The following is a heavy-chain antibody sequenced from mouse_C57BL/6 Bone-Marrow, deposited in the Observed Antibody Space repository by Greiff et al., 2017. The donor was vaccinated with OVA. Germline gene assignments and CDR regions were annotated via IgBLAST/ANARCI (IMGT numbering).Heavy chain of an antibody. V-gene: IGHV1-72*01. D-gene: IGHD1-1*01. CDR3: ARERLSSSPWFAY. CDR1: GYTFTSYW. CDR2: IDPNSGGT. Sequence: QVHVKQPGAELVKPGASVKLSCKASGYTFTSYWMHWVKQRPGRGLEWIGRIDPNSGGTKYNEKFKSKATLTVDKPSSTAYMQLSSLTSEDSAVYYCARERLSSSPWFAYWGQGTLVTVSA. J-gene: IGHJ3*01.